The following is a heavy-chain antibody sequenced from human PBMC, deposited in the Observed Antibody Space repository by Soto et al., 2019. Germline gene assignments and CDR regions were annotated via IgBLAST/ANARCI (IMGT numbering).Heavy chain of an antibody. CDR3: ARVEVNGGRAPVDY. Sequence: EASVKVSCKASGYTFTSYDINWVRQATGQGLEWMGWMNPNSGNTGYAQKFQGRVTMTRNTSISTAYMELSSLRSEDTAVYYCARVEVNGGRAPVDYWGQGTLVTVSS. CDR1: GYTFTSYD. D-gene: IGHD2-15*01. V-gene: IGHV1-8*01. CDR2: MNPNSGNT. J-gene: IGHJ4*02.